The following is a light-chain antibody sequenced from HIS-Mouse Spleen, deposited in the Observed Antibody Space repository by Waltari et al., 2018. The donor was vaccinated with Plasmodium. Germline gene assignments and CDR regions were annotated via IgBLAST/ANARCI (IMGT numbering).Light chain of an antibody. CDR3: YSTDSSGNHWV. Sequence: SYELTQPPSVSVSPGQTARITCSGDALPKKYAYWYQRKSGQAPVLVIYEDSKRPSGIPGRFSGSSSGTMATLTISGAQVEDEADYYCYSTDSSGNHWVFGGGTKLTVL. V-gene: IGLV3-10*01. CDR2: EDS. CDR1: ALPKKY. J-gene: IGLJ3*02.